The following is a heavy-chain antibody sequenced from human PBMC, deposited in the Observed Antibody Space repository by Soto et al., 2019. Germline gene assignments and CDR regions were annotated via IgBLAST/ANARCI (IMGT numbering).Heavy chain of an antibody. CDR2: IIAGNGNS. J-gene: IGHJ4*02. CDR3: ARPPYYASRSYDYYDYFDY. V-gene: IGHV1-3*01. D-gene: IGHD3-10*01. Sequence: QVQLVQSGAEVKKPGASVKVSCKASGYSFSTYAMHWVRHAPGQRLEWMGWIIAGNGNSRYSQKFQGRVTHTRDTSATTAYMELSSLISEDTAVYYCARPPYYASRSYDYYDYFDYWGQGTLVTVSS. CDR1: GYSFSTYA.